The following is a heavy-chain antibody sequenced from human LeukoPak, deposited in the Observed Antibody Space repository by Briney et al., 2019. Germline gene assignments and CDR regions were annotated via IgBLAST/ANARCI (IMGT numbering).Heavy chain of an antibody. D-gene: IGHD3-10*01. CDR2: INHSGST. CDR3: ARRPARITMVRGGLDY. J-gene: IGHJ4*02. Sequence: SETLSLTCAVYGGSFSGYYWSWIRQPPGKGLEWIGEINHSGSTNYNPSLKSRVTISVDTSKNQFSLKLSSVTAADTAVYYCARRPARITMVRGGLDYWGQGTLATVSS. CDR1: GGSFSGYY. V-gene: IGHV4-34*01.